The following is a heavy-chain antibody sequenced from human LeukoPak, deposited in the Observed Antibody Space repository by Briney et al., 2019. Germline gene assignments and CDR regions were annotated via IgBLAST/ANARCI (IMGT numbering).Heavy chain of an antibody. V-gene: IGHV5-51*01. Sequence: GESLKFSCKGSVYSINNYWIGWVRQMPGKRLEWMRIIYPADSDIRYSPSFQRQVTISADTSISTAYLQWSSLKATDTAMYYCARQEYCSSGRCYTWFQPWGQGTLVTVSS. CDR1: VYSINNYW. J-gene: IGHJ5*02. CDR2: IYPADSDI. CDR3: ARQEYCSSGRCYTWFQP. D-gene: IGHD2-15*01.